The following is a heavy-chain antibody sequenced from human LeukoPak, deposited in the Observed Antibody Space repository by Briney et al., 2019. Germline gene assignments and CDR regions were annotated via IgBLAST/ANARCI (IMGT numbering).Heavy chain of an antibody. CDR1: GFTFSSYG. Sequence: GGSLRLSCAASGFTFSSYGMHWVRQAPGKGLEWVAVISYDGSNKYYADSVKGRFTISRDNSKNTLYLQMNSLRAEDTAVYFCAAKWLLRRYWGQGTLVTVSS. J-gene: IGHJ4*02. CDR2: ISYDGSNK. D-gene: IGHD3-22*01. CDR3: AAKWLLRRY. V-gene: IGHV3-30*03.